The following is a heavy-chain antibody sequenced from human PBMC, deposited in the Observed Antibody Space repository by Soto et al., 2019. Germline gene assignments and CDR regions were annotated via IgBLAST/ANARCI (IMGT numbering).Heavy chain of an antibody. Sequence: QVQLVQSGAEVKKPGSSVKVSCKASGGTFSSYAISWVRQAPGQGLEWMGGIIPIFGTANYAQKFQGRVTITADESTSTAYMEPSSLRSEYTDLNYCAIAIPYSGFIYYWGQGTLVTVSS. CDR3: AIAIPYSGFIYY. J-gene: IGHJ4*02. CDR1: GGTFSSYA. V-gene: IGHV1-69*12. CDR2: IIPIFGTA. D-gene: IGHD1-26*01.